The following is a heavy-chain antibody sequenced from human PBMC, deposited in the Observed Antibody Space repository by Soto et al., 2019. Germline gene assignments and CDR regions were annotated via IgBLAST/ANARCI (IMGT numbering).Heavy chain of an antibody. CDR3: ASGIVVVAATPTLDAFDI. V-gene: IGHV5-51*01. CDR1: GYSFTRYW. CDR2: IYPGDSDT. J-gene: IGHJ3*02. D-gene: IGHD2-15*01. Sequence: GESLKISCKGSGYSFTRYWIGWVRQMPGKGLEWMGIIYPGDSDTRYSPSFQGQVTISADKSISTAYLQWSSLKASDTAMYYCASGIVVVAATPTLDAFDIWGQGTMVTVSS.